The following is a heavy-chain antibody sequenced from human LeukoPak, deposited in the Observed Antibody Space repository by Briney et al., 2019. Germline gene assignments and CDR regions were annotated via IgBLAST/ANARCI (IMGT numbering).Heavy chain of an antibody. J-gene: IGHJ4*02. V-gene: IGHV4-39*01. Sequence: MPSETLSLTCTVSGGSISSSSFYWGWIRQPPGKGLEWIGSIYYSGNTYYNPSLKSRVSISVDTSKNQFSLKLSSVTAADTAVYYCARHPGRLFDYWGQGTPVALSS. CDR1: GGSISSSSFY. CDR2: IYYSGNT. CDR3: ARHPGRLFDY.